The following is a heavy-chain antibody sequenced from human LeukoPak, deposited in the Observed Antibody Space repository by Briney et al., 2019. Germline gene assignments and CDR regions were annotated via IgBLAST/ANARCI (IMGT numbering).Heavy chain of an antibody. CDR2: ISSYNGNT. V-gene: IGHV1-18*01. CDR1: GYTFTSYG. CDR3: ARASGIAAAGMFDP. D-gene: IGHD6-13*01. Sequence: ASVKVSCKASGYTFTSYGISRVRQAPGQGLEWMGWISSYNGNTNYAQKLQGRVTMTTDTSTSTAYMELRSLRSDDTAVYYCARASGIAAAGMFDPWGQGTLVAVSS. J-gene: IGHJ5*02.